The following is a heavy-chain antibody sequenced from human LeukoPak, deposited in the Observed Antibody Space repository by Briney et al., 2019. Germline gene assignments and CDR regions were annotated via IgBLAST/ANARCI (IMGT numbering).Heavy chain of an antibody. V-gene: IGHV1-69*13. D-gene: IGHD1-26*01. Sequence: SVKVSCKASGGTFSSYAISWVRQAPGQGLEWMGGIIPIFGTANYAQKFQGRVTITADESTSTAYMELSSLRSEDTAVYYSARYIVGARDNYMDVWGKGTTVTVSS. J-gene: IGHJ6*03. CDR3: ARYIVGARDNYMDV. CDR1: GGTFSSYA. CDR2: IIPIFGTA.